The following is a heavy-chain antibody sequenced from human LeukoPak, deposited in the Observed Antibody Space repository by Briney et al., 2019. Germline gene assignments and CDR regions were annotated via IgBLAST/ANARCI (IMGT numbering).Heavy chain of an antibody. Sequence: ASVKVSCKVSGYTLTELSMHWVRQAPGKGLEWMGGFDPEDGETIYAQKFQGRVTMTEDTSTDTAYMELSSLRSEDTAVYYCATLVRYCTSTSCYRFHYWAQGTLVTVSS. CDR3: ATLVRYCTSTSCYRFHY. CDR2: FDPEDGET. V-gene: IGHV1-24*01. J-gene: IGHJ4*02. CDR1: GYTLTELS. D-gene: IGHD2-2*01.